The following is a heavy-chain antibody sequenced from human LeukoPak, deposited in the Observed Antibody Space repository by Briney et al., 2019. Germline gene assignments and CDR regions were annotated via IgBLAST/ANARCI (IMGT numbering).Heavy chain of an antibody. D-gene: IGHD1-14*01. J-gene: IGHJ5*02. CDR2: IYSGGST. V-gene: IGHV3-53*01. CDR1: GFTVNSNY. Sequence: GGSLRLSCAASGFTVNSNYMSWVRQAPGKGLGWVSIIYSGGSTYCADSVKGRFTISRDNSQNTLYLQMNSLKDEDTAVYYCARDRVGTGRALLDLWGQGTLVTVSS. CDR3: ARDRVGTGRALLDL.